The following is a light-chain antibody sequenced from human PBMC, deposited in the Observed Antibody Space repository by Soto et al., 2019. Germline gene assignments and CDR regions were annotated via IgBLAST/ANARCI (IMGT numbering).Light chain of an antibody. CDR2: DAS. CDR1: QSVNSM. V-gene: IGKV3-11*01. CDR3: QQRSNWPPVT. J-gene: IGKJ4*01. Sequence: EIVLTQSPATLSVSPGEIATLSCRASQSVNSMLAWYQQKPGQAPRLLIYDASNRATGIPARFSGSGSGTDFTLTIRSLEPEDFGVYYCQQRSNWPPVTFGGGTTGDIK.